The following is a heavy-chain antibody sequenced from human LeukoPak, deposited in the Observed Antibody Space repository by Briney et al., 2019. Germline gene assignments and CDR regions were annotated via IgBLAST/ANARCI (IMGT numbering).Heavy chain of an antibody. V-gene: IGHV4-31*03. Sequence: SQTLSLTCSVSGGSITSGGYYWSSIRQHPGKGLEWIGYIYYSGSTYYHPSLKSRVTISVDTSKNQFSLKLSSVTAADTAVYYCARALLDYSKGYYYYYYMDVWGKGTTVTVSS. CDR3: ARALLDYSKGYYYYYYMDV. J-gene: IGHJ6*03. D-gene: IGHD4-11*01. CDR1: GGSITSGGYY. CDR2: IYYSGST.